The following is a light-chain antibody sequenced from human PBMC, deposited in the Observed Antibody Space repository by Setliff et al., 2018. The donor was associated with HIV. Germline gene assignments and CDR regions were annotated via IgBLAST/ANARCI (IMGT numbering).Light chain of an antibody. Sequence: QSALAQSASVSGSPGQSITISCTGTSSDVGSYNLVSWYQQHPGDGPKLMIYEVTKRPSGVSDRFSGSKSGNTASLTISGLQAEDEADYYCFSYAGSSIVVFGGGTKGTV. V-gene: IGLV2-23*02. J-gene: IGLJ3*02. CDR2: EVT. CDR1: SSDVGSYNL. CDR3: FSYAGSSIVV.